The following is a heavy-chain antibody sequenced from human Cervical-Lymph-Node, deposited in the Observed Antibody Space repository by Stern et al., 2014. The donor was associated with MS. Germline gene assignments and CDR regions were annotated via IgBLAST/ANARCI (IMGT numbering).Heavy chain of an antibody. CDR2: IYYRGTT. Sequence: QVQLQESGPGLLRPSETLSLTCNVSGASITSHFWSWIRQPPGKGLEWIGYIYYRGTTNYNAYLKGRVAISINTSKTQFSLRLSSVTAADTAVYYCARATDLWGQGILVTVSS. V-gene: IGHV4-59*11. CDR3: ARATDL. CDR1: GASITSHF. J-gene: IGHJ5*02.